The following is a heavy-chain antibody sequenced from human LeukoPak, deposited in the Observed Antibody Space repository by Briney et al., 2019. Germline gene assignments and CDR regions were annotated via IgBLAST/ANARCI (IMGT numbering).Heavy chain of an antibody. V-gene: IGHV3-23*01. CDR2: IRGSGGNT. J-gene: IGHJ4*02. Sequence: GGSLTLSCAPSGFTFSSYAMRWVRQAPGKGLEWVSSIRGSGGNTYHTDSVKGPFTISRDNPKNPLYLQTNSLRAEDTAVYYCAKAEQVIYGFFYWGQGTLVTVSS. CDR3: AKAEQVIYGFFY. CDR1: GFTFSSYA. D-gene: IGHD3-10*01.